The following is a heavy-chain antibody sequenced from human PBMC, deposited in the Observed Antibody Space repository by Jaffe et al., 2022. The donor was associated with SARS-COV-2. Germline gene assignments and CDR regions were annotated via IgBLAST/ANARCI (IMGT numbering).Heavy chain of an antibody. CDR1: GFTFSSYE. J-gene: IGHJ3*02. CDR2: ISSSGSTI. CDR3: ARMYYDILTGPRDAFDI. D-gene: IGHD3-9*01. Sequence: EVQLVESGGGLVQPGGSLRLSCAASGFTFSSYEMNWVRQAPGKGLEWVSYISSSGSTIYYADSVKGRFTISRDNAKNSLYLQMNSLRAEDTAVYYCARMYYDILTGPRDAFDIWGQGTMVTVSS. V-gene: IGHV3-48*03.